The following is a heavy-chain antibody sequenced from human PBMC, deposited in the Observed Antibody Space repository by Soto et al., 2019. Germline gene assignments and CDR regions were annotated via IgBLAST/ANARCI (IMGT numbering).Heavy chain of an antibody. CDR2: ISSSKTYI. D-gene: IGHD2-21*02. J-gene: IGHJ3*02. V-gene: IGHV3-48*02. Sequence: EVQLVESGGGLVQPGQSLRVSCAASGFSFSSYSMNWVRQAPGKGLEWISYISSSKTYIWYADSVKGRFTISRDNAKNSLSLQMNSLRDEDTAVYYCVRDSDWAFDIWGLGTMVTVSS. CDR1: GFSFSSYS. CDR3: VRDSDWAFDI.